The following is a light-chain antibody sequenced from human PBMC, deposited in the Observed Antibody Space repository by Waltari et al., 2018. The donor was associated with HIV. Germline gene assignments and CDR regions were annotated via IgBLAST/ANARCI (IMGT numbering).Light chain of an antibody. Sequence: DIQLTQSPSFLSASVGDRVTIACRASQGVSNYLAWYQQKPGKAPKLLIYGASTLQSGVPSRFSGSGSGTEFTLTISTLQPEDFATYYCQHLNSHPITFGGGTEVEIK. J-gene: IGKJ4*01. CDR3: QHLNSHPIT. CDR1: QGVSNY. V-gene: IGKV1-9*01. CDR2: GAS.